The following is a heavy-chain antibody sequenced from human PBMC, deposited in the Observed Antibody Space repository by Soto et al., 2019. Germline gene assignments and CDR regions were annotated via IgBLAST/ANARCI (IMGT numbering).Heavy chain of an antibody. CDR1: GGTFSSYA. J-gene: IGHJ4*02. CDR2: IIPIFGTA. D-gene: IGHD3-22*01. V-gene: IGHV1-69*13. Sequence: SVKVSCKASGGTFSSYAISWVRQAPGQGLEWMGGIIPIFGTANYAQKFQGRVTITADESTSTAYMELSSLRSEDTAVYYCARPPVRSGVVVINFDYWGQGTLVTVSS. CDR3: ARPPVRSGVVVINFDY.